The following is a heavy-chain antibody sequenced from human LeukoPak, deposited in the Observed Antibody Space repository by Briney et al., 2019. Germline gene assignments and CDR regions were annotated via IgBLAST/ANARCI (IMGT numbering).Heavy chain of an antibody. J-gene: IGHJ4*02. CDR3: AREAGGVSDY. D-gene: IGHD2-8*02. V-gene: IGHV1-2*02. Sequence: GASVKVSCKASGYIFSDYYVHWVRQAPGQGLEWMAWIKPNNGGATFAQKFQGRVTLTRDTSISTAYMQLSGLRSEDTAMYYCAREAGGVSDYWGQGTLVTASS. CDR1: GYIFSDYY. CDR2: IKPNNGGA.